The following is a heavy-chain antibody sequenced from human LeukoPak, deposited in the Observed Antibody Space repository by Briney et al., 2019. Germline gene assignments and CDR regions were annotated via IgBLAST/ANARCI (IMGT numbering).Heavy chain of an antibody. J-gene: IGHJ4*02. V-gene: IGHV3-9*01. Sequence: GGSLRLSCAASGFTFDDYAMHWVRQAPGKGLEWVSGISWNSGSIGYADSVKGRFTISRDNAKSSLYLQMNSLRAEDTALYYCAKGLGKYYFDYWGQGTLVTVSS. CDR1: GFTFDDYA. D-gene: IGHD5-12*01. CDR3: AKGLGKYYFDY. CDR2: ISWNSGSI.